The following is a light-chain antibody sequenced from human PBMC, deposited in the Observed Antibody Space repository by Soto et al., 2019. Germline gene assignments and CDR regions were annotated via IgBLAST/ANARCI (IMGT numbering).Light chain of an antibody. CDR3: QWHSDWPPRLT. CDR2: DAS. Sequence: EVVLTQSPATLSLSPGERATLSCRASESIGNYLAWYQQKLGQAPKLLIYDASHRAIGIPGRFSGDGSGTDFTHTIISLEPEDFAVYYCQWHSDWPPRLTFGGGTKVEIK. V-gene: IGKV3-11*01. J-gene: IGKJ4*01. CDR1: ESIGNY.